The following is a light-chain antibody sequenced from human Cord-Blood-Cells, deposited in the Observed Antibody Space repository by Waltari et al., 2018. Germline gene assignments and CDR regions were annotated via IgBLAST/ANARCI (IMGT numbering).Light chain of an antibody. CDR3: QQYYSTPT. J-gene: IGKJ1*01. V-gene: IGKV4-1*01. CDR2: WAS. CDR1: QSVVYSSNNKHY. Sequence: DIVMTQSPDSLAVSLGERATINCKSSQSVVYSSNNKHYLAWYQQKPGQPPKLLIYWASTRESGVPDRFSGSGSGTDFTLTISSLQAEDVAVYYCQQYYSTPTFGQGTKVEIK.